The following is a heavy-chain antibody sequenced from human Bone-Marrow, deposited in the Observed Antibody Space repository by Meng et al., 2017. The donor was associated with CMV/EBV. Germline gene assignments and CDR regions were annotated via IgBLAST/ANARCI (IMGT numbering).Heavy chain of an antibody. J-gene: IGHJ6*02. Sequence: SVKVSCKASGFSFTNAAVQWVRQARGEPLEWIGWIVVGSGYTSYAQKLQGRVTITRDMATSTAYMEVSSLRSDDTAVYYCASKAMDVWGQGTTVTFSS. V-gene: IGHV1-58*01. CDR1: GFSFTNAA. CDR2: IVVGSGYT. CDR3: ASKAMDV.